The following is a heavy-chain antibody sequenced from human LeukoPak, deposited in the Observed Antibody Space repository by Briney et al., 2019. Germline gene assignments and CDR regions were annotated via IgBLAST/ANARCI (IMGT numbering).Heavy chain of an antibody. CDR3: AKDRDPPYIGNSYGYYSDY. V-gene: IGHV3-9*01. CDR2: ISWNSGSI. Sequence: GGSLRLSCVVSGFTFEKYAMHWVRHAPGKGLEWVSGISWNSGSIGYADFAKGRFTISRDNARNSLFLQMNTLKPEDTALYYCAKDRDPPYIGNSYGYYSDYWGQGTLVTVSS. D-gene: IGHD5-18*01. CDR1: GFTFEKYA. J-gene: IGHJ4*02.